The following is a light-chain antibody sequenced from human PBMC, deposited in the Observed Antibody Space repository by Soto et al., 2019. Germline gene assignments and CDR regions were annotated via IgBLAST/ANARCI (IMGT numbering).Light chain of an antibody. CDR1: QSVSTSS. CDR3: QQYDVSPIT. CDR2: DAS. V-gene: IGKV3-20*01. Sequence: EIVLTESPGTLSLSPGARATLSCRASQSVSTSSLAWYQQKLRQAPRLLIHDASSRATGIPDRFSGSGSGTDFTLTISRLEPEDFAVYFCQQYDVSPITFGLGTRLEI. J-gene: IGKJ5*01.